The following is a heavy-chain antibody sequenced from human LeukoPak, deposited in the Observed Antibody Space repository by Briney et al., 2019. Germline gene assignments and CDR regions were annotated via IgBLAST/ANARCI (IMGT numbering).Heavy chain of an antibody. Sequence: SETLSLTCAVSGGTISSSNWGSGVRPPPGKGLEGIGEIYNSGSTNYNPSLKSRVTISGDASKNQFSLKLNSVTAAHTAIYYCARGLMRVDIVTTRKGVSPFDYWGQGTLVTVSS. CDR2: IYNSGST. D-gene: IGHD5-12*01. CDR3: ARGLMRVDIVTTRKGVSPFDY. CDR1: GGTISSSNW. V-gene: IGHV4-4*02. J-gene: IGHJ4*02.